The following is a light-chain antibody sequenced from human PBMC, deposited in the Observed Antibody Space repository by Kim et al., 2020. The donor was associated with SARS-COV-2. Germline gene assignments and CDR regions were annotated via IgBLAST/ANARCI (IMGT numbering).Light chain of an antibody. CDR1: YSY. V-gene: IGLV2-14*04. CDR2: DVS. J-gene: IGLJ3*02. CDR3: TSYTTRSTWV. Sequence: YSYLSWYQQRPGKVPKLILYDVSKRASGVSGRFSGSKSGSTASLTISGLQAEDEADYYCTSYTTRSTWVFGGGTQLTVL.